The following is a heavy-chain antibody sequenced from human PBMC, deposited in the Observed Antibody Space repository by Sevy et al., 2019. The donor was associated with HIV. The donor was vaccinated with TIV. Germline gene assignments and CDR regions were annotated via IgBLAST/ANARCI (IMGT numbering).Heavy chain of an antibody. Sequence: GGSLRLSCTASGFTFSDYYMSWIRQAPGKGLEWVSYSSSRNSYTNYAGFVKGRFTISRDNAKNSLYLQMNSLGAEDTAVYYCARVRYNYGQHYFDYWGQGTLVTVSS. D-gene: IGHD5-18*01. CDR1: GFTFSDYY. CDR2: SSSRNSYT. V-gene: IGHV3-11*06. J-gene: IGHJ4*02. CDR3: ARVRYNYGQHYFDY.